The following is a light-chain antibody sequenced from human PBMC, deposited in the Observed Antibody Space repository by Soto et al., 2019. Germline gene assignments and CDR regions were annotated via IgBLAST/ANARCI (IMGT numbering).Light chain of an antibody. CDR2: AAS. V-gene: IGKV1-39*01. CDR3: QETYSATALT. J-gene: IGKJ4*01. Sequence: DIQMTNSPSTLSWSVSYRVTITCVSIQSINNYLNWYQQKPGKAPKLLIYAASSLQSGVPSRFSGSASGTDFTLTISRRQPDEFAAYYYQETYSATALTFGRGTKVDIK. CDR1: QSINNY.